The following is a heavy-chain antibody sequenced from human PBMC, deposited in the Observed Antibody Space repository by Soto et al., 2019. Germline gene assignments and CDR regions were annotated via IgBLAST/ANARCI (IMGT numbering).Heavy chain of an antibody. J-gene: IGHJ5*02. V-gene: IGHV4-59*01. Sequence: SETLSLTCTVSGGSISSYYWSWIRQPPGKGLEWIGYIYYSGSTNYNPSLKSRVTISVDTSKNQFSLKLSSVTAADTAVYYCARGHYDFWSGLTGNRGPNWFDPWGQGTLVTVSS. D-gene: IGHD3-3*01. CDR3: ARGHYDFWSGLTGNRGPNWFDP. CDR1: GGSISSYY. CDR2: IYYSGST.